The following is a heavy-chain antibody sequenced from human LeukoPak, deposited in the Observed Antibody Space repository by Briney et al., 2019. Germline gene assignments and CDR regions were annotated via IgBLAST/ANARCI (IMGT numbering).Heavy chain of an antibody. CDR3: ARSTAMVPLDY. V-gene: IGHV4-4*07. CDR1: GGSIIGSY. CDR2: IYTSGST. Sequence: SETLSLTCTVSGGSIIGSYWTWIRQPAGKGLEWIGRIYTSGSTNYNPSLKSRVTISVDKSKNQFSLKLSSVTAADTAVYYCARSTAMVPLDYWGQGTLVTVSS. D-gene: IGHD5-18*01. J-gene: IGHJ4*02.